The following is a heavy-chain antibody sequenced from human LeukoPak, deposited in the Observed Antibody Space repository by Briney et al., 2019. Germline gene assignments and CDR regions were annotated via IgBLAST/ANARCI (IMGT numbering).Heavy chain of an antibody. D-gene: IGHD3-10*01. CDR3: ARDRRVGFGELPTDY. V-gene: IGHV1-18*01. Sequence: GASVKVSCKASGYTFTSYGISWVRQAPGQGLEWMGWISAYNGNTNYAQKLQGRVTMTTDTSTSTAYMELRSLRSDDTAVYYCARDRRVGFGELPTDYWGQGTLVTVSS. J-gene: IGHJ4*02. CDR2: ISAYNGNT. CDR1: GYTFTSYG.